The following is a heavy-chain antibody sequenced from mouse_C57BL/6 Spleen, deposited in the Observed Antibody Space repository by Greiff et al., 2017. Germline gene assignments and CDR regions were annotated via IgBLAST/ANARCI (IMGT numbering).Heavy chain of an antibody. J-gene: IGHJ1*03. D-gene: IGHD2-4*01. CDR2: IYPSDSET. CDR3: ARDYDDWYFDV. Sequence: QVQLQQPGAELVRPGSSVKLSCKASGYTFTSYWMAWVKQRPGQGLEWIGNIYPSDSETHYNQKFKDKATLTVDKSSSTAYMQLSSLTSEDSAVYYCARDYDDWYFDVWGTGTTVTVSS. CDR1: GYTFTSYW. V-gene: IGHV1-61*01.